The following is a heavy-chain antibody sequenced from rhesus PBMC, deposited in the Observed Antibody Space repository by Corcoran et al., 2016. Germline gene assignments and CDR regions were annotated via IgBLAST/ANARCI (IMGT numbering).Heavy chain of an antibody. J-gene: IGHJ3*01. CDR2: LPPCDVCT. Sequence: VQLVQSGAEVMKPGSSLKLSGKASGYTFTDHYMHWVRQVPRPGLECMGLLPPCDVCTKIALTSHAIVSMPSATSARTAYVELSSLRSADPAVYFCARTYSGSPPDFDFWRQGLMVTVSS. CDR1: GYTFTDHY. D-gene: IGHD5-24*01. V-gene: IGHV1S2*01. CDR3: ARTYSGSPPDFDF.